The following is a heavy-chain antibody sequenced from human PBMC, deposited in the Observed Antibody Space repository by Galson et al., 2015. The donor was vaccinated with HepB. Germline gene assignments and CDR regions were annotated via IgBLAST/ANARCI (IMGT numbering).Heavy chain of an antibody. CDR2: IIPIFGTA. D-gene: IGHD1-26*01. V-gene: IGHV1-69*13. Sequence: SVKVSCKASGGTFSSYAISWVRQAPGQGLEWMGGIIPIFGTANYAQKFQGRVTITADESTSTAYMELSSLRSEDTAVYYCASYSGSYSNDAFDIWGQGTMVTVSS. CDR1: GGTFSSYA. J-gene: IGHJ3*02. CDR3: ASYSGSYSNDAFDI.